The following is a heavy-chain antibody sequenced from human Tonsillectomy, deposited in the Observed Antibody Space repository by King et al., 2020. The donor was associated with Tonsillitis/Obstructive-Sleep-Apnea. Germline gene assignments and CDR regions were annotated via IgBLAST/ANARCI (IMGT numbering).Heavy chain of an antibody. CDR2: IDPIDSYT. CDR3: ARLTCSSTNCYYCYGMDV. Sequence: VQLVESGAEVKKPGESLRISCKGSGYSFTSYWINWVRQMPGKGLEWMGRIDPIDSYTNYSPSFQGHVTISADKSIGTAYLQWSSLKATDTAMYYCARLTCSSTNCYYCYGMDVWGHGTTVTVSS. D-gene: IGHD2-2*01. J-gene: IGHJ6*02. V-gene: IGHV5-10-1*03. CDR1: GYSFTSYW.